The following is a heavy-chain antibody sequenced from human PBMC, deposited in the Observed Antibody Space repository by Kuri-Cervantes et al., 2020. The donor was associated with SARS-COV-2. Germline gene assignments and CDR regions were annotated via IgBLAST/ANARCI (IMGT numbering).Heavy chain of an antibody. CDR2: ISYDGSNK. J-gene: IGHJ6*02. V-gene: IGHV3-30*03. D-gene: IGHD6-19*01. Sequence: GESLKFSCAASGFTFSSYGMHWVRQAPGKGLEWVAVISYDGSNKYYADSVKGRFTISRDNSKNTLYLQMNSLRAEDTAVYYCARDIAPGYSSGWVYYYYGMDVWGQGTTVTVSS. CDR3: ARDIAPGYSSGWVYYYYGMDV. CDR1: GFTFSSYG.